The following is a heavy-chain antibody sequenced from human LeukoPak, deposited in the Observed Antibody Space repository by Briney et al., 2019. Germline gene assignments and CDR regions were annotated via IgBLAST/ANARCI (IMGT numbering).Heavy chain of an antibody. CDR1: GGSISSGGYY. CDR2: IYHSGST. V-gene: IGHV4-30-2*01. D-gene: IGHD5-12*01. J-gene: IGHJ4*02. Sequence: SETLSLTCTVSGGSISSGGYYWSWIRQPPGKGLEWIGYIYHSGSTYYNPSLKSRVTISVDRSKNQFSLKLSSVTAADTAVYYCARGSDVLATTKALDYWGQGTLVTVSS. CDR3: ARGSDVLATTKALDY.